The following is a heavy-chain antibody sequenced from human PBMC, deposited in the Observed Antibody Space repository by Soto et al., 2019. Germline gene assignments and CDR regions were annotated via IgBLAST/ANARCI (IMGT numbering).Heavy chain of an antibody. Sequence: GGSLRLSCAASGFTFNNYEMNWVRQAPGKGLEWVSYISGSGSTIYYADSVKGRFTISRDTSKNQFSLKLSSVTAADTAVYYCARGRDTARTYYYYGMDVWGQGTTVTVSS. CDR3: ARGRDTARTYYYYGMDV. CDR2: ISGSGSTI. J-gene: IGHJ6*02. D-gene: IGHD5-18*01. CDR1: GFTFNNYE. V-gene: IGHV3-48*03.